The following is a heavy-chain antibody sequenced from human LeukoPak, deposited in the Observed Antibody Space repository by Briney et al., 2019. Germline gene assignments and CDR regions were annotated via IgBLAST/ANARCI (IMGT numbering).Heavy chain of an antibody. J-gene: IGHJ3*02. D-gene: IGHD2-21*01. V-gene: IGHV3-48*02. CDR2: ISSRSSTI. Sequence: GGSLRLSCAASGFTFSTYSMNWVRQAPGKGLEWVSYISSRSSTIYYADSVKGRFTISRDNAKNSLYLQMNSLRDEDTAVYYCAGSDLWGDAFDIWGQGTMVTVSS. CDR1: GFTFSTYS. CDR3: AGSDLWGDAFDI.